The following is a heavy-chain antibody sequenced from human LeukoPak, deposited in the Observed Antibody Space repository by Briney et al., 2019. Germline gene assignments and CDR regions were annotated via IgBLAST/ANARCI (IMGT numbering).Heavy chain of an antibody. CDR2: MYYSGST. Sequence: PSETLSLTCTVSGDSISSYYWNWIRQPPGKGLEWIGYMYYSGSTNYNPSLKSRVTISVDTSKNQFSLKLSSVTAADTAVYYCARGQSGWPYYFDYWGQGTLVTVSS. V-gene: IGHV4-59*01. J-gene: IGHJ4*02. CDR1: GDSISSYY. CDR3: ARGQSGWPYYFDY. D-gene: IGHD6-19*01.